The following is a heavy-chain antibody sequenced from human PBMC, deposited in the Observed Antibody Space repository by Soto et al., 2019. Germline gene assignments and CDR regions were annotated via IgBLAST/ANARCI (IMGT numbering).Heavy chain of an antibody. Sequence: EVPLLESGGGLVQPGGSLRLSCAASGFTFSSYAMSWVRQAPGKGLEWVSAISGSGGSTYYADSVKGRFTISRDNSKNTLYLQMNSLRAEDTAVYYCAKDSGLMSGYDLHWGQGTLVTVSS. V-gene: IGHV3-23*01. J-gene: IGHJ4*02. CDR3: AKDSGLMSGYDLH. CDR1: GFTFSSYA. D-gene: IGHD5-12*01. CDR2: ISGSGGST.